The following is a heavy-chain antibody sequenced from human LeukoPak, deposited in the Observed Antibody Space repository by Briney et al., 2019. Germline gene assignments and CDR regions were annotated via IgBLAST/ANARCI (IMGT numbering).Heavy chain of an antibody. CDR2: IRHDGSNK. D-gene: IGHD3-22*01. V-gene: IGHV3-30*02. J-gene: IGHJ4*02. CDR3: AKDSLYDRSGYSLNY. Sequence: PGGSLRLSCAASGFTFSSYGMHWVRQAPGKGLEEVAFIRHDGSNKYYADSVKGRFTISRDNSKNTLYLQMNSLRAEDTAVYYCAKDSLYDRSGYSLNYWGQGTLVTVSS. CDR1: GFTFSSYG.